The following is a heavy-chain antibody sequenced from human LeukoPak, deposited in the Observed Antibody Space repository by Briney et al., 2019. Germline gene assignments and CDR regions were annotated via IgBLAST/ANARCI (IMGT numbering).Heavy chain of an antibody. D-gene: IGHD6-19*01. CDR1: GGSFSGYY. CDR2: INHSGST. Sequence: SETLSLTCAVYGGSFSGYYWSWIRQPPGKGQEWIGEINHSGSTNYNPSLKSRVTISVDTSKNQFSLKLSSVTAADTAVYYCAKMRPYSSGWYDYWGQGTLVTVSS. CDR3: AKMRPYSSGWYDY. V-gene: IGHV4-34*01. J-gene: IGHJ4*02.